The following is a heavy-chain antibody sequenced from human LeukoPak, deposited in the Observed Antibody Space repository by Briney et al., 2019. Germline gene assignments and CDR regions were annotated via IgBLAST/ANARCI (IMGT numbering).Heavy chain of an antibody. J-gene: IGHJ4*02. CDR3: ARRIQGMAPYYFDY. V-gene: IGHV3-74*01. CDR1: RFTFSRYW. CDR2: INSDGGST. D-gene: IGHD5-24*01. Sequence: PGGSLRLSCTPSRFTFSRYWMHWVRQSPGKGLMWVSGINSDGGSTSYADSVKGRFTISRDNAKNTLYLEMNSLRAEDTAVYYCARRIQGMAPYYFDYWGQGTLVTVSS.